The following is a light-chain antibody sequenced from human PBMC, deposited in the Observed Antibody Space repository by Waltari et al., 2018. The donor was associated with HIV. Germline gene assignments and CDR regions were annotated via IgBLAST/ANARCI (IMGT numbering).Light chain of an antibody. V-gene: IGLV2-14*01. CDR3: SSYTITKSLV. J-gene: IGLJ3*02. CDR1: ESAIGLYDF. CDR2: GVT. Sequence: QSALTQPASVSGSPGQSITISCTGTESAIGLYDFVAWYQQHPDSAPQLIICGVTSRLFGVSYRFSGSKSGNKASRTISGLQTEDEADDYCSSYTITKSLVFGGGTRLTVL.